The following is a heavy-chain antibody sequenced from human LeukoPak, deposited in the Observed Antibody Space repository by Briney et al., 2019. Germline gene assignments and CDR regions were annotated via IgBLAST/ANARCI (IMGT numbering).Heavy chain of an antibody. CDR3: ARDPYYYDSGSFAAFDI. CDR1: GFTFSTYN. J-gene: IGHJ3*02. Sequence: GGSLRLSCAASGFTFSTYNMNWVRQAPGKGLEWVSSITSSSSYIYYADSVKGRFTIPRDNAKNSLYLQMNSLRAEDTAVYYCARDPYYYDSGSFAAFDIWGQGTMVTVSS. CDR2: ITSSSSYI. D-gene: IGHD3-10*01. V-gene: IGHV3-21*01.